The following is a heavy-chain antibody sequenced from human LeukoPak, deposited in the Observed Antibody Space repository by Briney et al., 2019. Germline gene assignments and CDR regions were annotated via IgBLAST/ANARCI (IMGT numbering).Heavy chain of an antibody. Sequence: PSETLSLTCTVSGGSISSYYWSWIRQPPGKGLEWIGYIYYSGSTNYNPSLKSRVTTSVDTSKNQFSLKLSSVTAADTAVYYCARVATQGNWFDPWGQGTLVTVSS. CDR1: GGSISSYY. J-gene: IGHJ5*02. V-gene: IGHV4-59*01. CDR3: ARVATQGNWFDP. D-gene: IGHD2-15*01. CDR2: IYYSGST.